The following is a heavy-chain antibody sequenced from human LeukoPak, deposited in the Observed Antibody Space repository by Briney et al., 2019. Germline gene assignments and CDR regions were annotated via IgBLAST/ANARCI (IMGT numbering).Heavy chain of an antibody. CDR3: GRGEY. CDR2: ISPDGSDI. CDR1: GFSFSSAW. Sequence: GGSLRLSCAAYGFSFSSAWMNLVRQAPGKGLEWVANISPDGSDIYYVDSVKGRFTISRDNTKNSLYLQMNSLRAEDTAVYYCGRGEYWDQGTPVTVSS. V-gene: IGHV3-7*04. J-gene: IGHJ4*02.